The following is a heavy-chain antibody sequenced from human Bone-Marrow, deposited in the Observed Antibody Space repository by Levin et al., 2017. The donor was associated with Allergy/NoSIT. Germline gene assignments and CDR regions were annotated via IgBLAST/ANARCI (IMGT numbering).Heavy chain of an antibody. CDR1: GGSISSGGYS. D-gene: IGHD6-13*01. CDR2: IYHSGST. V-gene: IGHV4-30-2*01. J-gene: IGHJ6*03. Sequence: PSETLSLTCAVSGGSISSGGYSWSWIRQPPGKGLEWIGYIYHSGSTYYNPSLKSRVTISVDRSKNQFSLKLSSVTAADTAVYYCARVAAAGPYYYYYYMDVWGKGTTVTVSS. CDR3: ARVAAAGPYYYYYYMDV.